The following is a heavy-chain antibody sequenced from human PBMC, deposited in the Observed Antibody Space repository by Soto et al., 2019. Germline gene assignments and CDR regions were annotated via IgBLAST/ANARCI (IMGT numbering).Heavy chain of an antibody. CDR3: ARALPTYIVDGVGWFDP. J-gene: IGHJ5*02. CDR1: GGSISSGGYY. CDR2: IYYSGST. Sequence: PSETLSLTCTVSGGSISSGGYYWSWIRQHPGKGLEWIGYIYYSGSTYYNPSLKSRVTISVDTSKNQFSLKLSSVTAADTAVYYCARALPTYIVDGVGWFDPWGQGTLVTVSS. D-gene: IGHD2-15*01. V-gene: IGHV4-31*03.